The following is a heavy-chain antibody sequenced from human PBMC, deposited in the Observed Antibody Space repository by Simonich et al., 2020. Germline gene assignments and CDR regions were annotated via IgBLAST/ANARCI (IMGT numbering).Heavy chain of an antibody. CDR2: NNPNRGGT. D-gene: IGHD7-27*01. Sequence: QVQLVQSGAEVKKPGASVKVSCKASGYTFTGYYMHWVRQAPGQGLEWMGWNNPNRGGTNYAQKFQGRVTMTRDTSISTAYMELSRLRSDDTAVYYCARGRLTGDKGAFDIWGQGTMVTVSS. CDR3: ARGRLTGDKGAFDI. V-gene: IGHV1-2*02. CDR1: GYTFTGYY. J-gene: IGHJ3*02.